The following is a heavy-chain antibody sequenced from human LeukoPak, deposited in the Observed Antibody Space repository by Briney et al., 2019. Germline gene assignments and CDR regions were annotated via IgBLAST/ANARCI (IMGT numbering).Heavy chain of an antibody. CDR3: ATGGHYYDSSGYNWFDP. CDR2: FDPEDGET. Sequence: GASVKVSCKVSGYTLTELSMHWVRQAPGKGLEWMGGFDPEDGETIYAQKFQGRVTMTEDTSTDTAYMELSSLRSEDTAVYYCATGGHYYDSSGYNWFDPWGQGTLVTVSS. J-gene: IGHJ5*02. V-gene: IGHV1-24*01. CDR1: GYTLTELS. D-gene: IGHD3-22*01.